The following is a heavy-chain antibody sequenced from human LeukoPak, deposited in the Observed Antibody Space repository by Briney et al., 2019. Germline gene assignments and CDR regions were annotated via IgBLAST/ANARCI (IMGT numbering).Heavy chain of an antibody. V-gene: IGHV4-59*01. CDR2: IYYSGST. Sequence: SETLSLTCTVSGGSISSYYWSWLRQPPGKGLEWIGYIYYSGSTNYNPSLKSRVTISVDTSKNQFSLKLSSVTAADTAVYYCAREGIDYYGSGSYFPPRFDYWGQGTLVTVSS. CDR3: AREGIDYYGSGSYFPPRFDY. CDR1: GGSISSYY. J-gene: IGHJ4*02. D-gene: IGHD3-10*01.